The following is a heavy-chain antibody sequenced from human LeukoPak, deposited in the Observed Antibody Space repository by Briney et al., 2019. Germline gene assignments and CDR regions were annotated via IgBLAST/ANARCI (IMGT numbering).Heavy chain of an antibody. J-gene: IGHJ3*02. CDR2: IYYSGYP. Sequence: PSETLSLTCTVSGGSISSYYWSWIRQPPGKGLEWIGYIYYSGYPNYNPSLKSRVTLSVDTSKNQFSLKLSSVTAADTAVYYCAGGNPSAFDIWGQGTMVTVSS. V-gene: IGHV4-59*01. CDR1: GGSISSYY. CDR3: AGGNPSAFDI. D-gene: IGHD4-23*01.